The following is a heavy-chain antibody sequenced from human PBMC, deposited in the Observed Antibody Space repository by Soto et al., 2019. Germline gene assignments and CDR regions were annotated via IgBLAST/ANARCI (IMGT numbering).Heavy chain of an antibody. J-gene: IGHJ4*02. CDR1: GFTFSSYG. Sequence: GGSLRLSCAASGFTFSSYGMHWVRQAPGKGLEWVAVIWYDGSNKYYADSVKGRFTISRDNSKNTLYLQMNSLRAEDTAVYYCAGEGSSGCFDYWGQGTLVTVSS. CDR2: IWYDGSNK. D-gene: IGHD6-19*01. CDR3: AGEGSSGCFDY. V-gene: IGHV3-33*01.